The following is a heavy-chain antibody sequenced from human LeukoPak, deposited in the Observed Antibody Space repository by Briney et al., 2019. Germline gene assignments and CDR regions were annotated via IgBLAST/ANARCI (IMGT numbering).Heavy chain of an antibody. V-gene: IGHV1-3*01. D-gene: IGHD3-10*01. CDR1: GYTFTSYA. CDR2: INAGNGNT. CDR3: ARARITMVRGVIRNWFDP. J-gene: IGHJ5*02. Sequence: ASVKVSCKASGYTFTSYAMHWVRQAPGQRLEWMGWINAGNGNTKYSQKFQGRVTITRDTSASTAYMELSSLRSEDMAVYYCARARITMVRGVIRNWFDPWGQGTLVTVSS.